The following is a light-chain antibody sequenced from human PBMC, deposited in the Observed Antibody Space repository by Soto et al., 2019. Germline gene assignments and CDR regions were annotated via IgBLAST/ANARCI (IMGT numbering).Light chain of an antibody. J-gene: IGKJ3*01. CDR2: GAS. V-gene: IGKV3-20*01. CDR3: QQYGSSPRFT. CDR1: QSVSSSY. Sequence: EIVLTQSPGTLSLSPGERATLSCRASQSVSSSYLAWYQQKPGQAPRLLIYGASSRATGIPDRFSGSGSGTAFTLPISRLEPEDFAVYYCQQYGSSPRFTFGPGTKVHIK.